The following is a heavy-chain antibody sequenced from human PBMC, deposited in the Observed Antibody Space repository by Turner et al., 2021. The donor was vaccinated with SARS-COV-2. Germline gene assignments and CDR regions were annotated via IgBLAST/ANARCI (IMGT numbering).Heavy chain of an antibody. CDR3: TKGLQLGAAFDF. V-gene: IGHV3-23*04. Sequence: VQLVESGGGLVKPGGSLRLSCAASGFTFSSYAMSWVRQAPGKGLEWVSAISGSGGRTCYADSVKGRFTISRDNAENSLYLQMTSLRADDTAVYYCTKGLQLGAAFDFWGQGALVTVSS. CDR2: ISGSGGRT. CDR1: GFTFSSYA. J-gene: IGHJ4*02. D-gene: IGHD6-25*01.